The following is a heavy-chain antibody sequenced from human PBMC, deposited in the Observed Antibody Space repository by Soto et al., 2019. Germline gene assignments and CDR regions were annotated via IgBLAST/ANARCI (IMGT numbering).Heavy chain of an antibody. CDR2: ISPKSGAT. J-gene: IGHJ4*01. Sequence: ASVKVSCKASGYTFIDYYMHWVRQAPGQGFEWLGRISPKSGATNYAQKFQGRVTMTWDTSLNTAYMELSSLISEDTAVYYCARPPGYISDWYYFDLWGQ. CDR1: GYTFIDYY. CDR3: ARPPGYISDWYYFDL. D-gene: IGHD3-9*01. V-gene: IGHV1-2*02.